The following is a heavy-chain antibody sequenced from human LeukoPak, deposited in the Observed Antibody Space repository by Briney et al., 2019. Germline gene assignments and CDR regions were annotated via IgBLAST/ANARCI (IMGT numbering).Heavy chain of an antibody. Sequence: GESLKISCKGPGYSFTSYWIGWVRQMPGKGLEWMGIIYPGDSDTRYSPSFQGQVTISADKSISTAYLQWSSLKASDTAMYYCARQPRVWFGEPGYYFDYWGQGTLVTVSS. V-gene: IGHV5-51*01. CDR3: ARQPRVWFGEPGYYFDY. D-gene: IGHD3-10*01. J-gene: IGHJ4*02. CDR2: IYPGDSDT. CDR1: GYSFTSYW.